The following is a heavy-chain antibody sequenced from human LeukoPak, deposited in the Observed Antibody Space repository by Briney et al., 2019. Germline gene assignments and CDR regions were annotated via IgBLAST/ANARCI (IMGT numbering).Heavy chain of an antibody. D-gene: IGHD6-6*01. J-gene: IGHJ4*02. CDR1: GGSTSSYY. CDR2: IYYSGST. Sequence: PSETLSLTCTVSGGSTSSYYWSWIRQPPGKGLEWIGYIYYSGSTNYNPSLKSRVTISVDTSKNQFSLKLSSVTAADTAVYYCARVFKAARLGSIVLPHYFDYWGQGTLVTVSS. CDR3: ARVFKAARLGSIVLPHYFDY. V-gene: IGHV4-59*01.